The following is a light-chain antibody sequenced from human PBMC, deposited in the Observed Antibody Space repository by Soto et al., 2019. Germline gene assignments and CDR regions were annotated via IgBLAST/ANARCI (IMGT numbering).Light chain of an antibody. V-gene: IGLV2-14*01. CDR2: EVT. CDR1: SSDIGGYKF. CDR3: GSYTSSSTLYV. Sequence: QSVLAQPASVSGSPGQSITISCTGTSSDIGGYKFVSWYQQHPGKAPKLLIFEVTNRPSGVSSRFSGSRSGNTASLTISGLXAEDEADYYCGSYTSSSTLYVFGTGTKVTVL. J-gene: IGLJ1*01.